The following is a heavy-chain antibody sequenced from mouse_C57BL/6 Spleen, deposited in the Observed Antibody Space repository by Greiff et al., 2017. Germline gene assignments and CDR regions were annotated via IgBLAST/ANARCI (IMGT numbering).Heavy chain of an antibody. D-gene: IGHD2-1*01. V-gene: IGHV5-16*01. J-gene: IGHJ1*03. CDR1: GFTFSDYY. CDR2: INSDGSST. CDR3: AREYGNHWYFDV. Sequence: EVKLMESEGGLVQPGSSMKLSCTASGFTFSDYYMAWVRQVPEKGLEWVANINSDGSSTYYLDSLTSRFIISRDNAKNMLYLQMSSLKSEDTATYYCAREYGNHWYFDVWGTGTTVTVSS.